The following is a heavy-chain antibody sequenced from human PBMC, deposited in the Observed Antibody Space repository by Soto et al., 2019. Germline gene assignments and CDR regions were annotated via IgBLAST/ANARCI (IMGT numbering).Heavy chain of an antibody. D-gene: IGHD1-1*01. CDR3: ARWDLNEHALYP. CDR2: ITPRCSSL. J-gene: IGHJ3*01. V-gene: IGHV3-48*02. Sequence: PGGSLRLPCTASGFMFTSHPMGWVRRAPGKGLEWVSYITPRCSSLFYVDPVKGRFTISRDNAKNSLSLQMDSLRDEDTAGYYCARWDLNEHALYPWGRGTMF. CDR1: GFMFTSHP.